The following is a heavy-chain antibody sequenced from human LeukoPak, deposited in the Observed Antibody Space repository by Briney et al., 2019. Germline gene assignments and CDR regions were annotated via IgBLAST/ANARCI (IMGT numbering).Heavy chain of an antibody. CDR3: ARCSSSPGTSGVVFYYYYYMDV. V-gene: IGHV1-2*02. D-gene: IGHD6-13*01. Sequence: AASVKVSCKASGYTFTGYYMHWVRQAPGQGLEWMGWINPNSGGTNYAQKFRGRVTMTRDTSISTAYMELSRLRSDDTAVYYCARCSSSPGTSGVVFYYYYYMDVWGKGTTVTVSS. J-gene: IGHJ6*03. CDR2: INPNSGGT. CDR1: GYTFTGYY.